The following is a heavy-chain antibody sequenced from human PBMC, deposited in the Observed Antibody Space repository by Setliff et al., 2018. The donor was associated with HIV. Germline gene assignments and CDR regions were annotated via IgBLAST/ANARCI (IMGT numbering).Heavy chain of an antibody. Sequence: PSETLSLTCSVSAGSISAYYWSWVRQSSGRGLEWIGYVSNTGTTSYNPSLNSRVTMSLDTSRDQFSLKLSSVTAADTAVYYCARTRGRALVSYYFDSWGQGRLVTVSS. CDR1: AGSISAYY. CDR3: ARTRGRALVSYYFDS. D-gene: IGHD1-26*01. V-gene: IGHV4-59*01. J-gene: IGHJ4*02. CDR2: VSNTGTT.